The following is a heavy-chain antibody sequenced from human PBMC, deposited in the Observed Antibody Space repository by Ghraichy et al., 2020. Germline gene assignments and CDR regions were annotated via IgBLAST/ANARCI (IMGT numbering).Heavy chain of an antibody. CDR1: GFTFSSSA. J-gene: IGHJ4*02. Sequence: GALRLSCAASGFTFSSSAMRWVRQAPGKGLEWVSAISGSGGSTYNADSVKGRFTSSRDNSKNTLYLQMNSLRAEDTAVYYCAKGGYSSSSTYFDYWGQGTLVTVSS. CDR3: AKGGYSSSSTYFDY. V-gene: IGHV3-23*01. CDR2: ISGSGGST. D-gene: IGHD6-6*01.